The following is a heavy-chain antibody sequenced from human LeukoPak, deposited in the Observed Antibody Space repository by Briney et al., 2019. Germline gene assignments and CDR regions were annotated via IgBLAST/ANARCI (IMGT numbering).Heavy chain of an antibody. V-gene: IGHV4-4*07. CDR3: ARHAHCGGDCNDAFDI. J-gene: IGHJ3*02. CDR1: GGSINRYY. Sequence: SETLSLTCTVSGGSINRYYWSWIRQPAGKGLEWIGRIYASGSTNYNPSLKSRVTISVDTSKNQFSLKLTSVTAADTAVYYCARHAHCGGDCNDAFDIWGQGTMVSVSS. CDR2: IYASGST. D-gene: IGHD2-21*01.